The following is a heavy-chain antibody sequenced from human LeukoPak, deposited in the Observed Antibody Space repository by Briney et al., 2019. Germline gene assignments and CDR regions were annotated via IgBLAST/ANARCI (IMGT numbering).Heavy chain of an antibody. D-gene: IGHD2-15*01. CDR1: GGSISSYY. CDR2: IYTSGST. Sequence: SETLSLTCTVSGGSISSYYWSWIRQPAGKGLEWIGRIYTSGSTNYNPSLKSRVTMSVDTSKNQFSLKLSSVTAADTAVYYCAGRARYCSGGSCYFREFHYWGQGTLVTVSS. V-gene: IGHV4-4*07. J-gene: IGHJ4*02. CDR3: AGRARYCSGGSCYFREFHY.